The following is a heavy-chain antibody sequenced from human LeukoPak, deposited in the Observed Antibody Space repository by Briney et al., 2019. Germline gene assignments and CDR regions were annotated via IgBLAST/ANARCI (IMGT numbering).Heavy chain of an antibody. CDR1: GFTFCSYW. CDR2: INSDGRST. D-gene: IGHD2-15*01. V-gene: IGHV3-74*01. Sequence: GGSLRLSCAASGFTFCSYWMHWVRQAPGKGLGWVSRINSDGRSTTYADSVKGRFTISRDKAKKTLYLQMNSLRVEDTAVYYCTRPKVVPASSNRFDPWGQGTLVTVSS. J-gene: IGHJ5*02. CDR3: TRPKVVPASSNRFDP.